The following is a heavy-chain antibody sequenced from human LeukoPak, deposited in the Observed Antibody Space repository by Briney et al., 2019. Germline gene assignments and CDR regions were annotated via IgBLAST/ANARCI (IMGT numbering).Heavy chain of an antibody. J-gene: IGHJ4*02. CDR3: ARPLRGSGGLLHEY. Sequence: GGSLRLSCAASGFAFDIYSMNWVRQAPGKGLDWVSYISSSSGTIYYADSVKGRFTISRDNAKNSLYLQMNSVRDEDTAVYYCARPLRGSGGLLHEYWGQGTLVTVSS. V-gene: IGHV3-48*02. CDR1: GFAFDIYS. CDR2: ISSSSGTI. D-gene: IGHD2-15*01.